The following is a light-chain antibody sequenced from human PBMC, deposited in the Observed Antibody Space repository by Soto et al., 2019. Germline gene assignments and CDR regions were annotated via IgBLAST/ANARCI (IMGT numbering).Light chain of an antibody. Sequence: DIQMTQSQSSLSASVSERVTITCRASQSVRSYLNWYQQKPGKAPKLLIFAASSLQSGTPSGFSGSGSGTDFTLTISTLQPEDFATYYCQQSYSTPWTFGQGTMVDIK. CDR3: QQSYSTPWT. CDR2: AAS. V-gene: IGKV1-39*01. J-gene: IGKJ1*01. CDR1: QSVRSY.